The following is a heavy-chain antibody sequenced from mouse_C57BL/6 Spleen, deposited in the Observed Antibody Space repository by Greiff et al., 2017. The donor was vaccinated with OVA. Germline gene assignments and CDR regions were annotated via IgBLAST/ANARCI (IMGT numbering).Heavy chain of an antibody. CDR2: IYPGDGDT. CDR3: ASGAPVLATPVDY. V-gene: IGHV1-82*01. D-gene: IGHD1-1*01. J-gene: IGHJ2*01. CDR1: GYAFSSSW. Sequence: QVQLQQSGPELVKPGASVKISCKASGYAFSSSWMNWVKQRPGKGLEWIGRIYPGDGDTNYNGKFKGKATLTADKSSSTAYMQLSSLTSEYSAVYFCASGAPVLATPVDYWGQGTTLTVSS.